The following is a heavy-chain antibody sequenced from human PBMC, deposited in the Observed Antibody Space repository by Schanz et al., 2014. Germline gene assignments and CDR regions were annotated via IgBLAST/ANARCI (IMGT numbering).Heavy chain of an antibody. CDR2: ISGDHPNT. CDR3: VRGSFFAFDY. D-gene: IGHD2-15*01. Sequence: EVQLVESGGGVVQPGGSLRLSCAASTFTFSSYAMSWVRQAPGKGLEWISGISGDHPNTFYADSVKGRFTMSRDNAKTSVLLQMHRLRAEDAAVYSCVRGSFFAFDYWGQGTLVTVSS. CDR1: TFTFSSYA. V-gene: IGHV3-23*04. J-gene: IGHJ4*02.